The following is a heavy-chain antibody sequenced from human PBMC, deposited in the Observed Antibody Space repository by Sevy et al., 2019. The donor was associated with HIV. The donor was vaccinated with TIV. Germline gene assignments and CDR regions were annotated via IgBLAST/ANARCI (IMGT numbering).Heavy chain of an antibody. CDR3: ARDLYSGSYYENY. D-gene: IGHD1-26*01. Sequence: KQDGSDKYYVDSVKGRFTISRDNAKNSLYLQMNSLRAEDTAVYYCARDLYSGSYYENYWGQGTLVTVSS. V-gene: IGHV3-7*01. CDR2: KQDGSDK. J-gene: IGHJ4*02.